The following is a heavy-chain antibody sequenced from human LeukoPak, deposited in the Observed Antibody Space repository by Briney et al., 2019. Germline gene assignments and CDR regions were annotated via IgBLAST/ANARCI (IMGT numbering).Heavy chain of an antibody. CDR2: IYSGGNT. Sequence: GGSLRLSCAAAGFTVSSNHMSWVRQAPGKGLDWVSIIYSGGNTYYADSVKGRFTISRDNSKNTLYLQMNSLRAEDTAVYYCVKGSDSWGQGTLVIVSS. CDR1: GFTVSSNH. D-gene: IGHD1-26*01. CDR3: VKGSDS. V-gene: IGHV3-53*01. J-gene: IGHJ4*02.